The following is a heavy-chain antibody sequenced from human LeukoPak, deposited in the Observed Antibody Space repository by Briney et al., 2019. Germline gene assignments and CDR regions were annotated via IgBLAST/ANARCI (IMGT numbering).Heavy chain of an antibody. V-gene: IGHV1-18*01. Sequence: ASVKVFCKASGYTFTSYGISWVRQAPGQGLEWMGWISAYNGNTNYAQKLQGRVTMTTDTSTSTAYMELRSLRSDDTAVYYCAREYSWWDMAYYGMDVWGQGTTVTVSS. CDR1: GYTFTSYG. D-gene: IGHD6-13*01. J-gene: IGHJ6*02. CDR3: AREYSWWDMAYYGMDV. CDR2: ISAYNGNT.